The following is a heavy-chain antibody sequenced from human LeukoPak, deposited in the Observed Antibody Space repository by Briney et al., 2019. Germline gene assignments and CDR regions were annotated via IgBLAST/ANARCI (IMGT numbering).Heavy chain of an antibody. CDR2: IYYSGRT. D-gene: IGHD3-3*01. V-gene: IGHV4-59*01. J-gene: IGHJ5*02. CDR1: GGSISSYY. CDR3: ARAETQYYDFWSGYHNWFDP. Sequence: SETLSLTCTVSGGSISSYYWSWIRQPPGKGLEWIGYIYYSGRTNYNPSLKCRITILVDTSKNQFSLKLSSVTAADTAVYYCARAETQYYDFWSGYHNWFDPWGQGTLVTVSS.